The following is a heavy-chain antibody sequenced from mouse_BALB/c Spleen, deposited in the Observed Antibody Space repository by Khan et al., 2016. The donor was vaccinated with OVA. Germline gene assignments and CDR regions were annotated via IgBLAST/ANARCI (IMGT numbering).Heavy chain of an antibody. J-gene: IGHJ3*01. CDR1: GYTFTSYW. V-gene: IGHV1S132*01. D-gene: IGHD2-1*01. CDR2: IFPGTGTT. CDR3: ARGYFGNYEFVY. Sequence: VQLQQSGAELVKPGASVKLSCKTSGYTFTSYWIQWVKQRPGQGLGWIGQIFPGTGTTYYNENFKGKATLTVDTSSSTAYMQLSSLTSEDSAVYCCARGYFGNYEFVYWDQGTLVTVSP.